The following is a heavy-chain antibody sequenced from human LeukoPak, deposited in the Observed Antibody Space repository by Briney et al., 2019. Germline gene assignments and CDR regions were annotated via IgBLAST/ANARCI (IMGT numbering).Heavy chain of an antibody. CDR3: AVAYYYDSRGYYSAYGMDV. Sequence: SVNVSCKASGFSLTSSAMQWVGQALRQRLEWIGWIFVVSGKTNYAQKFQERITITRDMSTSTAYMELSSLRSEDTAVYYCAVAYYYDSRGYYSAYGMDVWGQGTTVTVSS. CDR1: GFSLTSSA. D-gene: IGHD3-22*01. CDR2: IFVVSGKT. V-gene: IGHV1-58*02. J-gene: IGHJ6*02.